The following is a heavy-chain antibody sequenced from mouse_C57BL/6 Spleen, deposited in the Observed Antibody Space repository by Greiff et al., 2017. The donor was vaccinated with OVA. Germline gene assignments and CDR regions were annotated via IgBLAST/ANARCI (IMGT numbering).Heavy chain of an antibody. CDR3: ARPGTTVVATDYAMDY. V-gene: IGHV5-17*01. D-gene: IGHD1-1*01. J-gene: IGHJ4*01. Sequence: EVKLVESGGGLVKPGGSLKLSCAASGFTFSDYGMHWVRQAPEKGLEWVAYISSGSSTIYYADTVKGRFTISRDNAKNTLFLQMTSLRSEDTAMYYCARPGTTVVATDYAMDYWGQGTSVTVSS. CDR2: ISSGSSTI. CDR1: GFTFSDYG.